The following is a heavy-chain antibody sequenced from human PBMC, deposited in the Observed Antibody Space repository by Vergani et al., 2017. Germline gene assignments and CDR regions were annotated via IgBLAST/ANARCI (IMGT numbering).Heavy chain of an antibody. CDR3: SRDGWKLLDYFYYNEV. J-gene: IGHJ6*03. Sequence: EVQLVESGGGLVQPGGSLRLSCTASGFTFSNYWMQWVRQAPGKGLMWVSRINSDGDSTSYADSVKGRFTISRDNAKNTLYLQMDSLRAEDTAVYYCSRDGWKLLDYFYYNEVWGKGTTVTGSS. V-gene: IGHV3-74*01. CDR2: INSDGDST. CDR1: GFTFSNYW. D-gene: IGHD2/OR15-2a*01.